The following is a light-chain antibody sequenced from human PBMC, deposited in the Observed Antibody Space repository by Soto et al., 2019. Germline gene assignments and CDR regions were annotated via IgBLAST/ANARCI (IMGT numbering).Light chain of an antibody. J-gene: IGKJ1*01. CDR2: KAS. V-gene: IGKV1-5*03. Sequence: DIQMTQTPSTLSTSVGDIVTITCRAGQSISSWLAWYQQKPGKAPKLLIYKASSLESGVPSRFSGSGSGTEFTLTISSLQPDDFATYYCQQYNSYPWTFGQGTKVEI. CDR3: QQYNSYPWT. CDR1: QSISSW.